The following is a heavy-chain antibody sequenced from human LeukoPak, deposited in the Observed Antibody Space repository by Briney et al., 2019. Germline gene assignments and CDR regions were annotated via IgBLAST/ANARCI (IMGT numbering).Heavy chain of an antibody. D-gene: IGHD2/OR15-2a*01. V-gene: IGHV4-31*03. CDR2: IYYSGST. CDR1: GGSISSGGYY. J-gene: IGHJ1*01. Sequence: SETLSLTCTVSGGSISSGGYYWSWIRQHPGKGLEWIGYIYYSGSTYYNPSLKSRVTISVDTSKNQFSLKLSSVTAADTAVYYCARVSLWPPQYLQHWGQGTLVTVSS. CDR3: ARVSLWPPQYLQH.